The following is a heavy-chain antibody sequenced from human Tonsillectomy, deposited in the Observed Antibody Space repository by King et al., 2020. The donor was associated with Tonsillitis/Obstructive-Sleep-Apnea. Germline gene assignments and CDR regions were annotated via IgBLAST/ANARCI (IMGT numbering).Heavy chain of an antibody. CDR2: ISSDGGST. CDR3: VKDQGRYCTNGVCFPFDY. D-gene: IGHD2-8*01. V-gene: IGHV3-64D*06. Sequence: QLVQSGGGLVQPGGSLRLSCSASGFTFSSYALHWVRQAPGKGLEYVSAISSDGGSTFYADSVKGRFTISRHNSKNTVYLQMSSLRAEDTSVYYCVKDQGRYCTNGVCFPFDYWGQGTLVTVSS. CDR1: GFTFSSYA. J-gene: IGHJ4*02.